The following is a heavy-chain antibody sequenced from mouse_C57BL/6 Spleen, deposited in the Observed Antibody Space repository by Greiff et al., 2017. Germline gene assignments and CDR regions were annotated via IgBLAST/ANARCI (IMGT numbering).Heavy chain of an antibody. V-gene: IGHV1-42*01. CDR2: INPSTGGT. CDR1: GYSFTGYY. CDR3: AREGIDDGYYFAY. D-gene: IGHD2-3*01. J-gene: IGHJ3*01. Sequence: VQLQQSGPELVKPGASVKISCKASGYSFTGYYMNWVKQSPEKSLEWIGEINPSTGGTTYNQKFKAKATLTVDKSSSTAYMQLKSLTSEDSAVXYCAREGIDDGYYFAYWGQGTLVTVSA.